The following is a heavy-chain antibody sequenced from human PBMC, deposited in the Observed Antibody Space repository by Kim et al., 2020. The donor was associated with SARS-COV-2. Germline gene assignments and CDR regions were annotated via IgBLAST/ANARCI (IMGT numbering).Heavy chain of an antibody. CDR3: ARWGFGGYFDCLDY. J-gene: IGHJ4*02. D-gene: IGHD3-9*01. Sequence: YSPSFLGQVTISADKSSSTAYLQWSSLNASDTAMYYCARWGFGGYFDCLDYWGQGTLVTVSS. V-gene: IGHV5-51*01.